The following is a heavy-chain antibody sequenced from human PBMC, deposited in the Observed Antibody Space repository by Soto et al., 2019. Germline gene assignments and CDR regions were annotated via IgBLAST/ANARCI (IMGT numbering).Heavy chain of an antibody. V-gene: IGHV1-69*01. Sequence: QVQLVQSGAEVKKPGSSVKVSCKASGGTFSSYAISWVRQAPGQGLEWMGGIIPIFGTANYAQKFQGRVTITADESTSTAYMELSSLRSEDTAVYYCAGDRPVYSNTGGYYYYGMDVWGQGTTVTVSS. CDR1: GGTFSSYA. CDR3: AGDRPVYSNTGGYYYYGMDV. D-gene: IGHD4-4*01. CDR2: IIPIFGTA. J-gene: IGHJ6*02.